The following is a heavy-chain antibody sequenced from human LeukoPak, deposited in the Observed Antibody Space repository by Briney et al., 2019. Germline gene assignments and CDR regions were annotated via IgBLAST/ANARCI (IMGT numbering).Heavy chain of an antibody. J-gene: IGHJ4*02. CDR3: ARGVFY. CDR2: MSYDGSNK. Sequence: GGSLRLSCAASGFTFSSYAMHWVRQAPGKGLEWVAVMSYDGSNKYYADSVKGRFTISRDNTKNTLYLQMSSLRAEDTAVYYCARGVFYWGQGTLVTVSS. CDR1: GFTFSSYA. D-gene: IGHD3-3*01. V-gene: IGHV3-30-3*01.